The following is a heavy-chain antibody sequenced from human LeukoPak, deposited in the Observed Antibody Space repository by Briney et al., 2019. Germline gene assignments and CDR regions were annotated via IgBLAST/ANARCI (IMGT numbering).Heavy chain of an antibody. V-gene: IGHV3-21*01. CDR2: ISSSSSYI. CDR1: GFTFSSYS. CDR3: ASGGFIAAAFDY. Sequence: PGGSLRLSCAASGFTFSSYSMNWVRQAPGKGLEWVSSISSSSSYIYYADSVKGRFTISRDNAKNSLYLQMNSLRAEDTAAYYCASGGFIAAAFDYWGQGTLVTVSS. J-gene: IGHJ4*02. D-gene: IGHD6-13*01.